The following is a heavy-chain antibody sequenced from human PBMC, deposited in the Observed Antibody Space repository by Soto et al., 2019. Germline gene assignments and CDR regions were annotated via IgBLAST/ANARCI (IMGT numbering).Heavy chain of an antibody. V-gene: IGHV6-1*01. CDR3: ARARTYYDSSGYYDS. CDR1: VYSVSSNSAA. Sequence: SQTLSLTCAISVYSVSSNSAAWNWIIQSPSRGLEWLGRTYYRSKWFNDYAVSVKSRITINPDTSKNQFSLQLSSVTPEDTAVYYCARARTYYDSSGYYDSWGQGILVTVSS. CDR2: TYYRSKWFN. D-gene: IGHD3-22*01. J-gene: IGHJ4*02.